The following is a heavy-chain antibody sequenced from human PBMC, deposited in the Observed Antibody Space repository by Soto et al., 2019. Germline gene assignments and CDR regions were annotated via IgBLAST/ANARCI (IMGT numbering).Heavy chain of an antibody. V-gene: IGHV4-34*01. CDR1: GGSFSGYY. J-gene: IGHJ6*02. D-gene: IGHD3-22*01. Sequence: SETLSLTCAVYGGSFSGYYWSWIRQPPAKGLEWIGEINHSGSTNYNPSLKSRVTISVDTSKNQFSLKLSSVTAADTAVYYCARGPSNYYDSSVGGMDVWGQGTTVTVSS. CDR3: ARGPSNYYDSSVGGMDV. CDR2: INHSGST.